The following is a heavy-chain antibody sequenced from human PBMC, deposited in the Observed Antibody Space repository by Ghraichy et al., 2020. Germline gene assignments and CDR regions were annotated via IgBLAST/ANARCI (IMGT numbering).Heavy chain of an antibody. J-gene: IGHJ6*02. CDR1: GFTFSHYS. CDR2: INSRSTYI. Sequence: GGSLRLSCAASGFTFSHYSMNWVRQAPGKGLEWVSAINSRSTYIYYAESVKGRFTISRDNAMNSLYLQMNSLRAEDTAVYYCARVEGYGDYTQNHYYFYGLDVWGHGTTVTVSS. D-gene: IGHD4-17*01. V-gene: IGHV3-21*01. CDR3: ARVEGYGDYTQNHYYFYGLDV.